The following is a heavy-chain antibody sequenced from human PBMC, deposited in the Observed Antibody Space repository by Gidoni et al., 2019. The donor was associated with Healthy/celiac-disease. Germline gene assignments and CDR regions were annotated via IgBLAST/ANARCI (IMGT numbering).Heavy chain of an antibody. D-gene: IGHD6-13*01. CDR2: ISYDGSNK. Sequence: QVQLVESGGGVVQPGRSLRLSCAASGFTFSSYGMHWVRQTPGKGLEWVAVISYDGSNKYYADSVKGRFTISRDNSKNTLYLQMNSLRAEDTAVYYCAKAWGYSSSWYYRWSTGGMDVWGQGTTVTVSS. CDR1: GFTFSSYG. J-gene: IGHJ6*02. V-gene: IGHV3-30*18. CDR3: AKAWGYSSSWYYRWSTGGMDV.